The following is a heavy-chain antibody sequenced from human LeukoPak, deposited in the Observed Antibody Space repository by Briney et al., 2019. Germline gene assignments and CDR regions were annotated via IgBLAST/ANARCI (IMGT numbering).Heavy chain of an antibody. CDR3: ARDRLSSSWYSRYFQH. J-gene: IGHJ1*01. CDR2: ISAYNGNT. D-gene: IGHD6-13*01. CDR1: GGTFSSYA. V-gene: IGHV1-18*01. Sequence: ASVKVSCKASGGTFSSYAISWVRQAPGQGLEWMGWISAYNGNTNYAQKLQGRVTMTTDTSTSTAYMELRSLRSDDTAVYYCARDRLSSSWYSRYFQHWGQGTLVTVSS.